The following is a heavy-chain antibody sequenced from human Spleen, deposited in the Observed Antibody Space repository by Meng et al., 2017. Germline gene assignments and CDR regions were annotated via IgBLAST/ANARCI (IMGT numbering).Heavy chain of an antibody. CDR1: GRSFSDYY. Sequence: QVQVPEWGARLSMPYATRSLSCVVSGRSFSDYYGSGIRQPPGKGLEWIGEINHSGSTNYNPSLESRATISVDTSQNNLSLKLSSVTAADSAVYYCARGPTTMAHDFDYWGQGTLVTVSS. V-gene: IGHV4-34*01. D-gene: IGHD4-11*01. J-gene: IGHJ4*02. CDR3: ARGPTTMAHDFDY. CDR2: INHSGST.